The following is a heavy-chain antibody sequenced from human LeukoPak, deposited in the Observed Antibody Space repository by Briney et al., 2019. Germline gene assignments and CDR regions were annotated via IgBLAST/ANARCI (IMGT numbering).Heavy chain of an antibody. CDR3: ARGGGWYGAFDI. D-gene: IGHD6-19*01. CDR1: GGSISSGSYY. V-gene: IGHV4-61*02. CDR2: IYTSGST. Sequence: SENLSLTCTVSGGSISSGSYYWSWIRQPAGKGLEWIGRIYTSGSTNYNPSLKSRVTISVDTSKNQFSMKLSSVTAADTAVYYCARGGGWYGAFDIWGQGTMVTVS. J-gene: IGHJ3*02.